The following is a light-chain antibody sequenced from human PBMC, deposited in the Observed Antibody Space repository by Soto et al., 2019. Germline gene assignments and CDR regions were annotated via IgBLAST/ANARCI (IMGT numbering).Light chain of an antibody. V-gene: IGKV4-1*01. J-gene: IGKJ1*01. CDR2: WAS. CDR3: QQYHDTPRT. CDR1: QSVLFNSNNKNY. Sequence: DIVMTQSPDSLAVSLGERATINCKSSQSVLFNSNNKNYLAWYQQKPGQPPKLLIYWASTRESGVPDRFSGRRVWTDFTLTISSLQAEDVAVYYCQQYHDTPRTFGRGTKVEIK.